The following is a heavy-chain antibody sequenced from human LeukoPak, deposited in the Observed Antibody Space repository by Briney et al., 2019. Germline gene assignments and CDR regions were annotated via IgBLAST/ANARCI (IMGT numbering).Heavy chain of an antibody. CDR1: GGTFSSYA. J-gene: IGHJ4*02. D-gene: IGHD3-10*01. V-gene: IGHV1-69*05. Sequence: GASVKVSCKASGGTFSSYAISWVRQAPGQGLEWMGVIIPIFGTANYAQKFQGRVTITTDESTSTAYMELSSLRSEDTAVYYCARGARFGELLPYYFDYWGQGTLVTVSS. CDR3: ARGARFGELLPYYFDY. CDR2: IIPIFGTA.